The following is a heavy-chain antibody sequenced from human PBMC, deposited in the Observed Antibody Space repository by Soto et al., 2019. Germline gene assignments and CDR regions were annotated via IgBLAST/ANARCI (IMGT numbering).Heavy chain of an antibody. D-gene: IGHD5-12*01. CDR3: AGAYSGYDYPLYYYYGMDV. V-gene: IGHV4-34*01. CDR1: GGSFSGYY. J-gene: IGHJ6*02. Sequence: SETLSLTCAVYGGSFSGYYWSWIRQPPGKGLEWIGEINHSGSTNYNPSLKSRVTISVDTSKNQFSLKLSSVTAADTAVYYCAGAYSGYDYPLYYYYGMDVWGQGTTVTVSS. CDR2: INHSGST.